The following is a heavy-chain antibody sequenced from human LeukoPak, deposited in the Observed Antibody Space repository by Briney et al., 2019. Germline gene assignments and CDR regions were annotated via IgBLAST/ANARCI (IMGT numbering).Heavy chain of an antibody. D-gene: IGHD3-10*02. Sequence: GGSLRLSCAASGVTFSCSAMHWVRQASGKGLGWVGRIRSKANSYATAYAASVNGRFTISRDDSKNTAYLQMNSLKTEDTAVYYCQVFGELFSNYMDVWGKGTTVTVSS. V-gene: IGHV3-73*01. CDR1: GVTFSCSA. J-gene: IGHJ6*03. CDR3: QVFGELFSNYMDV. CDR2: IRSKANSYAT.